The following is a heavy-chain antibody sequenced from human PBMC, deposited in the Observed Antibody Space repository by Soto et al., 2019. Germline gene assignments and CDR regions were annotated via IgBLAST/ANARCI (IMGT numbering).Heavy chain of an antibody. J-gene: IGHJ4*02. CDR2: IDWDDDK. D-gene: IGHD5-12*01. CDR3: ARLYGGYGSVYLDY. Sequence: SGPTLVNPTQTLTLTCTFSGFSLSTSGMCVSWIRQPPGKALEWLARIDWDDDKYYSTSLKTRLTISKDTSKNQVVLTMTNMDPVDTATYYCARLYGGYGSVYLDYWGQGTLVTVSS. CDR1: GFSLSTSGMC. V-gene: IGHV2-70*11.